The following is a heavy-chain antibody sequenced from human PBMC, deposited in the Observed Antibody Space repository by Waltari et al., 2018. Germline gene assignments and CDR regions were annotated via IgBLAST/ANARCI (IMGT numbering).Heavy chain of an antibody. Sequence: QVQLVQSGAEVKKPGASVKVSCKASGYTFTSYDINWVRQATGQGLEWMGWRKPTGGNTDYAQQFQGRVTMTTNTSTITAYMGLSSLRSKDTAVYYCARGSRIFGVVIIYYYYGMDVWGQGTTVTVSS. CDR3: ARGSRIFGVVIIYYYYGMDV. CDR1: GYTFTSYD. D-gene: IGHD3-3*02. J-gene: IGHJ6*02. V-gene: IGHV1-8*01. CDR2: RKPTGGNT.